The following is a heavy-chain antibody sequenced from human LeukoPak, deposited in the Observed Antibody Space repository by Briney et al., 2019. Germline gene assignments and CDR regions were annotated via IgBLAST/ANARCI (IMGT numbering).Heavy chain of an antibody. V-gene: IGHV3-23*01. J-gene: IGHJ4*02. CDR2: ISASGGTT. CDR1: GFTFSSHA. Sequence: GGSLRLSCTASGFTFSSHAMSWVRQAAGRRVEWVSSISASGGTTFHSGSVKGRFTISRDNSKKVLYLQMNGLRVEDTAIYYCAKDYCSSAICPADYWGQGTQVTVSS. D-gene: IGHD6-19*01. CDR3: AKDYCSSAICPADY.